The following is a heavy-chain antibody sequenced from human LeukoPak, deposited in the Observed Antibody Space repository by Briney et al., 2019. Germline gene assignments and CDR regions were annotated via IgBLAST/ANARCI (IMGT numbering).Heavy chain of an antibody. V-gene: IGHV1-2*02. J-gene: IGHJ6*03. Sequence: PGASVKVSCKASGYTFTGYYMHWVRQAPGQGLEWMGWINPNSGGTNYAQKFQGRVTMTRDTSISTAYMELSRLRSDDTAVYYCASGLNFKGYYYYMDVWGKGTTVTVSS. CDR2: INPNSGGT. CDR3: ASGLNFKGYYYYMDV. D-gene: IGHD5-24*01. CDR1: GYTFTGYY.